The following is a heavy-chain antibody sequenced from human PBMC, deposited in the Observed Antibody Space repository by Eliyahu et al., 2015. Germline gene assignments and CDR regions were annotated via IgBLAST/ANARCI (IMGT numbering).Heavy chain of an antibody. V-gene: IGHV4-4*07. CDR3: AREITMVRGVIIFDY. D-gene: IGHD3-10*01. CDR2: IYTSGST. J-gene: IGHJ4*02. Sequence: QVQLQESGPGLVKPSETLSLTCTVSGGSISSYXWSWIRQPAGKGLEWIGRIYTSGSTXYNPSLKSRVTMSVDTSKNQFSLKLSSVTAADTAVYYCAREITMVRGVIIFDYWGQGTLVTVSS. CDR1: GGSISSYX.